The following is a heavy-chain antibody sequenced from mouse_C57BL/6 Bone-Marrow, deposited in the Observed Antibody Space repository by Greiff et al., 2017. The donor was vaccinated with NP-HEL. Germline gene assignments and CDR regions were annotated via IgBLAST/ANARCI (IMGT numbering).Heavy chain of an antibody. CDR1: GYAFSSSR. V-gene: IGHV1-82*01. Sequence: VQLQESGPELVKPGASVKISCKASGYAFSSSRMNWVKQRPGKGLEWIGRFYPGDGDTNYNGKFKGKATLTADKSSSTAYMQLSSLTSEYSAVYFCARENGYDYFDYWGQGTTLTVSS. CDR3: ARENGYDYFDY. J-gene: IGHJ2*01. CDR2: FYPGDGDT. D-gene: IGHD2-3*01.